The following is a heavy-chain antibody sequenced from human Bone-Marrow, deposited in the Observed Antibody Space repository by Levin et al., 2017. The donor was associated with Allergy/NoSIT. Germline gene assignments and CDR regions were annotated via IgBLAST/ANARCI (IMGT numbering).Heavy chain of an antibody. Sequence: PGGSLRLSCVASGFTFSRYGMHWVRQAPGKGLEWVALISYDGSHKYYADSVKGRFTFSRDNSKNTLYLQMNSLRAEDTGTYYCAKGQSVVIPVDAFDIWGQGTMVTVSS. CDR1: GFTFSRYG. D-gene: IGHD3-22*01. CDR2: ISYDGSHK. J-gene: IGHJ3*02. CDR3: AKGQSVVIPVDAFDI. V-gene: IGHV3-30*18.